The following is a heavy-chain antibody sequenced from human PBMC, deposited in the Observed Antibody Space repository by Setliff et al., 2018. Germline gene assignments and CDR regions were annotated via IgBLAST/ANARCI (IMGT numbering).Heavy chain of an antibody. CDR3: AREGMGYYYGSGSHYTSYYFDY. CDR1: GGSISSHY. J-gene: IGHJ4*02. D-gene: IGHD3-10*01. Sequence: SETLSLTCTVSGGSISSHYWSWIRQPPGKGLEWIGSIYYSGSTNYNPSLKSRVTISVDTSKNQFSLKLSSVTAADTAVYYCAREGMGYYYGSGSHYTSYYFDYWGQGTLVTVSS. V-gene: IGHV4-59*11. CDR2: IYYSGST.